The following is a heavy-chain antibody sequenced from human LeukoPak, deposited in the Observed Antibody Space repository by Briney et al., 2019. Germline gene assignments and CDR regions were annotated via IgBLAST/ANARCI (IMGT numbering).Heavy chain of an antibody. J-gene: IGHJ3*02. CDR1: GGTFSSYA. Sequence: SVKVSCKASGGTFSSYAISWVRQAPGQGLEGMGGIIPIFGTANYAQKFQGRVTITADESTSTAYMELSSLRSEDTAVYYCASEGGDDAFDIWGQGTMVTVSS. D-gene: IGHD3-16*01. CDR2: IIPIFGTA. V-gene: IGHV1-69*13. CDR3: ASEGGDDAFDI.